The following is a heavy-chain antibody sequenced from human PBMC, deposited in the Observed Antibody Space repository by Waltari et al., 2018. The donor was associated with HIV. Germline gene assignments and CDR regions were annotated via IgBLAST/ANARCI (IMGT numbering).Heavy chain of an antibody. CDR1: GYTFISYG. J-gene: IGHJ6*02. Sequence: QVQLVQSGAEVKKPGASVKVSCKASGYTFISYGISWVRQAPGQGFEWMGWISAYNGNTNYAQKLQGRVSMTTETSTSTAYMELRSLRSDDTAVYYCARLTHYYDTSGPDYYYYGMDVWGQGTTVTVSS. V-gene: IGHV1-18*01. CDR2: ISAYNGNT. D-gene: IGHD3-22*01. CDR3: ARLTHYYDTSGPDYYYYGMDV.